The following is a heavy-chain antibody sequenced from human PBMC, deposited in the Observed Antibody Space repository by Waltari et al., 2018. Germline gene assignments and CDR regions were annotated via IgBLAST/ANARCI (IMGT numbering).Heavy chain of an antibody. J-gene: IGHJ4*02. V-gene: IGHV7-4-1*02. D-gene: IGHD2-2*01. CDR2: INTKTGIP. Sequence: QVQLVQSESELKKPEASVKVSCKASGYIFRNYAINWMRQAPGQGLEWMGWINTKTGIPTYARDFTGRFVFSLDSALSTAFLEINSLKAEDTAVYYCARIIGIETSAWGWGYWGQGTLVTVSS. CDR3: ARIIGIETSAWGWGY. CDR1: GYIFRNYA.